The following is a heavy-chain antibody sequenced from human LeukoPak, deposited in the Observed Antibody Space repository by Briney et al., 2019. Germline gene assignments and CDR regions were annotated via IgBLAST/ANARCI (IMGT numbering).Heavy chain of an antibody. Sequence: PSETLSLTCTVSGGSISSYDWNWIRQPAGKGLEWIGRIYTSGSTNYSPSLKSRVTMSVDTSKNQFSLKLSSVTAADTAVYYCARESSSWYRWFDPWGQGTLVTVSS. CDR3: ARESSSWYRWFDP. J-gene: IGHJ5*02. D-gene: IGHD6-13*01. CDR1: GGSISSYD. V-gene: IGHV4-4*07. CDR2: IYTSGST.